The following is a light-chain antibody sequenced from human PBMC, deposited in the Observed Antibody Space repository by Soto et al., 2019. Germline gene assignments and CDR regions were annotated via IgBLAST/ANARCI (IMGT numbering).Light chain of an antibody. V-gene: IGKV1-39*01. J-gene: IGKJ1*01. CDR1: QSISSY. CDR2: AAS. CDR3: QQSYSILWT. Sequence: DIQITQSPSSLSASVVDRVTITCRASQSISSYLNWYQQKPGKAPKLLIYAASSLQSGVPSRFSGSGSGTEFTLTITSLRPDDFATYYCQQSYSILWTFGQGTKVDIK.